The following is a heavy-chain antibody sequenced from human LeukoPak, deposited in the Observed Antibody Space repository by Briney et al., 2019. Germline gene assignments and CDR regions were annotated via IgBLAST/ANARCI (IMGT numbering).Heavy chain of an antibody. V-gene: IGHV4-59*08. CDR2: IYYSGST. CDR1: RGSISTYY. CDR3: ARGPDSRGWFGLEY. D-gene: IGHD6-19*01. Sequence: SGTLSLTCSVSRGSISTYYWSWIRQPPGKGLEWIGYIYYSGSTKYNPSLKSRVTISVDTSKNQFSLKLRSVTAADAAMYYCARGPDSRGWFGLEYWGQGTLVTVSS. J-gene: IGHJ4*02.